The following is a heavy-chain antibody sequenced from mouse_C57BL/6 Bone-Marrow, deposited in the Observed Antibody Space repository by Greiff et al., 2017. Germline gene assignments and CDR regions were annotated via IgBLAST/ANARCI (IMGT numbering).Heavy chain of an antibody. CDR1: GYTFTSYW. D-gene: IGHD4-1*01. V-gene: IGHV1-69*01. Sequence: VQLQQPGAELVMPGASVKLSCKASGYTFTSYWMHWVKQRPGQGLEWIGEIDPSDSYTNYNQTFKGKSTLTVDKSSSTAYMQLSSLTSGDSAVYYCARTGFDYWGQGTTLTVSS. CDR2: IDPSDSYT. CDR3: ARTGFDY. J-gene: IGHJ2*01.